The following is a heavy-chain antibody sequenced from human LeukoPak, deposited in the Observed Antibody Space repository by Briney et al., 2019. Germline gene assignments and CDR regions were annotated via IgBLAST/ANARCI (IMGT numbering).Heavy chain of an antibody. V-gene: IGHV1-69*02. CDR2: IIPILGIA. D-gene: IGHD6-19*01. Sequence: SVKVSCKASGCTFSSYTISWVRQAPGQGLEWMGRIIPILGIANYAQKFQGRVTITADKSTSTAYMELSSLSSEDTAVYYCASRPRIAVAGTGYFQHWGQGTLVTVSS. J-gene: IGHJ1*01. CDR3: ASRPRIAVAGTGYFQH. CDR1: GCTFSSYT.